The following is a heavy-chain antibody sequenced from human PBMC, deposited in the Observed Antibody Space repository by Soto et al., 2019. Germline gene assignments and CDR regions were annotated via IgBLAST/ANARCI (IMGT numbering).Heavy chain of an antibody. V-gene: IGHV3-23*01. CDR2: ISGSGGST. D-gene: IGHD4-4*01. CDR1: GFTFSSYA. Sequence: GGSLRLSCAASGFTFSSYAMSWVRQAPGKGLEWVSAISGSGGSTYYADSVKGRFTISRDSSKNTLYLQMNSPRAEDTAVYYCAKVSNYRYYYDMDVWGQGTTITVSS. J-gene: IGHJ6*02. CDR3: AKVSNYRYYYDMDV.